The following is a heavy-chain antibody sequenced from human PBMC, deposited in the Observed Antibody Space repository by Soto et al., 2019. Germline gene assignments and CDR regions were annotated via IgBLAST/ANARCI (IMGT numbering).Heavy chain of an antibody. CDR3: ARAGEVRGVIITHWFDP. CDR2: IWYDGSNK. V-gene: IGHV3-33*01. CDR1: GFTFSSYG. J-gene: IGHJ5*02. D-gene: IGHD3-10*01. Sequence: GGSLRLSCAASGFTFSSYGMHWVRQAPGKGLEWVAVIWYDGSNKYYADSVKGRFTISRDNSKNTLYLQMNSLRAEDTAVYYCARAGEVRGVIITHWFDPWGQGTLVTVSS.